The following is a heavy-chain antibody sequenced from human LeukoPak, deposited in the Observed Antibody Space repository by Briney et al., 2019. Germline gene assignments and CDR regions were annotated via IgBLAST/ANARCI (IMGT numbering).Heavy chain of an antibody. CDR1: GGPISSYY. CDR2: IYYSGST. J-gene: IGHJ4*02. Sequence: KPSETLSLTCTVSGGPISSYYWSWIRQPPGKGLEWIGYIYYSGSTNYNPSLKSRVTISVDTSKNQFSLKLSSVTAADTAVYYCARDVAAGTFDYWGQGTLVTVSS. CDR3: ARDVAAGTFDY. V-gene: IGHV4-59*01. D-gene: IGHD6-13*01.